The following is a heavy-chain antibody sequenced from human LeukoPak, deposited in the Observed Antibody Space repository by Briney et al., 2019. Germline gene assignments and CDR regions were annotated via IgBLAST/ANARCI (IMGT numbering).Heavy chain of an antibody. Sequence: GGSLRLSCAASGFIFSSYAMHWVRQAPGKGLEWVAFISSDGSNKYYADSVKGRFTISRDNSKSTLYLQMNSLGDEDTAVYYCDPHDSSSHFWGQGTLVTVSS. CDR3: DPHDSSSHF. V-gene: IGHV3-30-3*01. CDR1: GFIFSSYA. CDR2: ISSDGSNK. D-gene: IGHD6-6*01. J-gene: IGHJ4*02.